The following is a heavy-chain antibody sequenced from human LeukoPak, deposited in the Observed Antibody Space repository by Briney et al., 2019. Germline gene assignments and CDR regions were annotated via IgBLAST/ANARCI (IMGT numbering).Heavy chain of an antibody. J-gene: IGHJ6*03. CDR2: ISSNGGST. V-gene: IGHV3-64*01. CDR1: GFTFSSYA. D-gene: IGHD3-22*01. Sequence: GGSLRLSCVASGFTFSSYAMHWVRQAPGKGLEYVSAISSNGGSTYYANSVKGRFTISRDNSKNTLYLQMGSLRAENMAVYYCARDAPFQYYYDSSGYLPMDVWGKGTTVTVSS. CDR3: ARDAPFQYYYDSSGYLPMDV.